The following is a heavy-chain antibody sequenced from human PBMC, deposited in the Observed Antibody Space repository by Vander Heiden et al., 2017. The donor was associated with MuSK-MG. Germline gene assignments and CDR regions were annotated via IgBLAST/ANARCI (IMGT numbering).Heavy chain of an antibody. CDR1: GYTFTSYA. J-gene: IGHJ4*02. Sequence: QVQLVQSGAEVKKPGASVKVSCKASGYTFTSYAMHWVRQAPGQRLEWMGWINAGNGNTKYSQKFQGRGTITRDTSASTAYMELRSRRSEETAVYSGASQLKSYDDGAGSYNRLDYWCQGTIVTVYS. CDR3: ASQLKSYDDGAGSYNRLDY. V-gene: IGHV1-3*01. CDR2: INAGNGNT. D-gene: IGHD3-10*01.